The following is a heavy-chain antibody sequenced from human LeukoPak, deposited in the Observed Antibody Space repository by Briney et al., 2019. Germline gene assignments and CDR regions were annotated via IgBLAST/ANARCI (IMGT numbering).Heavy chain of an antibody. CDR2: IYSGGST. V-gene: IGHV3-53*01. CDR1: GFTVSSNY. CDR3: ARTGYYYDSSGYLDAFDI. Sequence: PGGSLRLSCAASGFTVSSNYMSWVRQAPGKGLEWVSVIYSGGSTYYADSVKGRFTISRDNSKNTLYLQMNSLRAEDTAVYYCARTGYYYDSSGYLDAFDIWGQGTMVTVSS. J-gene: IGHJ3*02. D-gene: IGHD3-22*01.